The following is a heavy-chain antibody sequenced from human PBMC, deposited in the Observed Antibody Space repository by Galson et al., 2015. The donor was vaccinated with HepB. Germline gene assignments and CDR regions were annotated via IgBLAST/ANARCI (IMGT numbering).Heavy chain of an antibody. CDR2: VSHRGST. D-gene: IGHD3-10*01. Sequence: TLSLTCAVSGGSFSSGDWWTWVRQAPGKGLEWIGEVSHRGSTNYNPSLRSRVTMSVDKSKNQFSLRLTSVTAADTALYFCARDPFLGVRAVINDVWGQGTLVIVSS. J-gene: IGHJ4*02. CDR3: ARDPFLGVRAVINDV. CDR1: GGSFSSGDW. V-gene: IGHV4-4*01.